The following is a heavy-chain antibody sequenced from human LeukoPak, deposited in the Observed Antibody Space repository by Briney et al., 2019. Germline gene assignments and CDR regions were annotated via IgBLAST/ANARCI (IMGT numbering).Heavy chain of an antibody. V-gene: IGHV4-38-2*01. CDR1: GFTFSTFAM. J-gene: IGHJ4*02. CDR3: ARGRVRGFGPHYFDY. Sequence: GSLRLSCEASGFTFSTFAMIWVRQPPGKGLEWIGTIYHSGSTYFNLSLKSRVTISVDTSKNQFSLKLSSVTAADTAVYYCARGRVRGFGPHYFDYWGQGTLVTVSS. CDR2: IYHSGST. D-gene: IGHD3-10*01.